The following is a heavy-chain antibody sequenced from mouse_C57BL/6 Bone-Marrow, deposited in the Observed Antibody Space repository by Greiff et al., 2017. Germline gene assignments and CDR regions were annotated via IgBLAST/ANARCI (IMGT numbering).Heavy chain of an antibody. CDR2: IDPSGSYT. V-gene: IGHV1-50*01. Sequence: QVQLQQPGAELVKPGASVKLSCKASGYTFTSYWMQWVKQRPGQGLEWIGEIDPSGSYTNYNQKFKGKATLTVDTSSSTAYMQLSSLTSEGSAVYDCARGGLLLSCAYWDFDVWGTGTTVTVSS. J-gene: IGHJ1*03. CDR3: ARGGLLLSCAYWDFDV. D-gene: IGHD2-3*01. CDR1: GYTFTSYW.